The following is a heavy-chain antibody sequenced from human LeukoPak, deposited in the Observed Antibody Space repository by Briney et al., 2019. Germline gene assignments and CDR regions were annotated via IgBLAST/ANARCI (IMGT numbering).Heavy chain of an antibody. J-gene: IGHJ5*02. Sequence: GGSLRLSCAASGFTFSSYNMNWVRQAPGKGLEWVSYISSSSSTIYYADSVKGRFTISRDNAKNSLYLQMNSLRAEDTAVYYCATFKASLGLDPWGQGTLVTVSS. CDR2: ISSSSSTI. CDR3: ATFKASLGLDP. CDR1: GFTFSSYN. V-gene: IGHV3-48*01.